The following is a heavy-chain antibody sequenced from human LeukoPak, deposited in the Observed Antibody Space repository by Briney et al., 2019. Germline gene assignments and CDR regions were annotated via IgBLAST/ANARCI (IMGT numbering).Heavy chain of an antibody. V-gene: IGHV4-34*01. J-gene: IGHJ6*03. CDR3: ARASRLGTYYFMDV. CDR2: INHIGTT. Sequence: SETLSLTCAVNGGSFSGHYWTWIRQPPGKGLEWIGEINHIGTTNNNLSLNSRVTISLDASKSQVSLKLSSVTAADTAVYYYARASRLGTYYFMDVWGNGTTVTVSS. D-gene: IGHD1-7*01. CDR1: GGSFSGHY.